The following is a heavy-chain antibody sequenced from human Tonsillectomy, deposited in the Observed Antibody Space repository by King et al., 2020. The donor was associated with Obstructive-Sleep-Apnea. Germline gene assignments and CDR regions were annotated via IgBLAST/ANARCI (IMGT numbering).Heavy chain of an antibody. J-gene: IGHJ3*01. D-gene: IGHD3-3*01. V-gene: IGHV3-74*01. Sequence: VQLVESGGGLDQPGGSLRLSCVASGFTFSSYWMHWVRQVPGKGLVWVARLNSDASVINYADSVNGRFTISRDNAKNTLYLQMNSLRPEDTAVYYCARLEFWSSSAAFDVWGQGTMVTVSS. CDR1: GFTFSSYW. CDR2: LNSDASVI. CDR3: ARLEFWSSSAAFDV.